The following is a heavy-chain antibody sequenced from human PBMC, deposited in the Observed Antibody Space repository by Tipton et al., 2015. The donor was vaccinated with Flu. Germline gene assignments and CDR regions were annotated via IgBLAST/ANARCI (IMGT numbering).Heavy chain of an antibody. CDR1: GEALSSYY. CDR2: VHYSGTT. J-gene: IGHJ5*01. Sequence: GEALSSYYWSWIRQSPGKGLEWIGQVHYSGTTNYNPSLKSRVTISVDTSKDQFSLRLTSVTAADTAVYFCARRDFSNYVSEPKNWFDFRGQGTLVAVSS. CDR3: ARRDFSNYVSEPKNWFDF. V-gene: IGHV4-59*08. D-gene: IGHD4-11*01.